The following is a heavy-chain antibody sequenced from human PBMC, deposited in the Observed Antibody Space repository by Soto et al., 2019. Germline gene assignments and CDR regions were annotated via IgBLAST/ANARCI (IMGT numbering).Heavy chain of an antibody. CDR3: ARHLQLRGYSADYYMDV. CDR1: GYSFTSYW. CDR2: IYPGDSDT. J-gene: IGHJ6*03. D-gene: IGHD5-12*01. V-gene: IGHV5-51*01. Sequence: PGESLKISCKGSGYSFTSYWIGWVRQMPGKGLEWMGIIYPGDSDTRYSPSFQGQVTISADKSISTAYLQWSSLKASDTAMYYCARHLQLRGYSADYYMDVWGKGTTVTVSS.